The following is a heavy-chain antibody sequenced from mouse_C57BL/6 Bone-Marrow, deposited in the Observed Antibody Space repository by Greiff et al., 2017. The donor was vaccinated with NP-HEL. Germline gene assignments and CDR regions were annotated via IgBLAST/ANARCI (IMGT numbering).Heavy chain of an antibody. CDR1: GYTFTSYW. CDR3: ARCNYSNYVDY. J-gene: IGHJ2*01. D-gene: IGHD2-5*01. CDR2: IDPSDSYT. Sequence: QVQLKQPGAELVRPGTSVKLSCKASGYTFTSYWMHWVKQRPGQGLEWIGVIDPSDSYTNYNQKFKGKATLTVDTSSSTAYMQLSSLTSEDSAVYYCARCNYSNYVDYWGQGTTLTVSS. V-gene: IGHV1-59*01.